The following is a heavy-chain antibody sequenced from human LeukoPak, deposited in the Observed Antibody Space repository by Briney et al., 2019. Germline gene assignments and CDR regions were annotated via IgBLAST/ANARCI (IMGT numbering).Heavy chain of an antibody. CDR2: IYTSGRN. J-gene: IGHJ1*01. CDR3: ARYLDYGGNSRVFQH. Sequence: PSETLSLTCTVSGGSINSSSYYCSWLRQPAGKGLEWIGRIYTSGRNNYNPSLKSRVTISVDTSKNPFSLKLSSVPAADTAVYYCARYLDYGGNSRVFQHWGQGTLVTVSS. V-gene: IGHV4-61*02. D-gene: IGHD4-23*01. CDR1: GGSINSSSYY.